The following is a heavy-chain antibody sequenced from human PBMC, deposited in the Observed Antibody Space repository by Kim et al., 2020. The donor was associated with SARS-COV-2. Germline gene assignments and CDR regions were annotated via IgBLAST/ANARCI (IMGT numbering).Heavy chain of an antibody. J-gene: IGHJ4*02. V-gene: IGHV3-9*01. CDR3: AKDLSGIAVAGTLGDY. Sequence: SVKGRFTISRDNAKNSLYLQMNSLRAEDTALYYCAKDLSGIAVAGTLGDYWGQGTLVTVSS. D-gene: IGHD6-19*01.